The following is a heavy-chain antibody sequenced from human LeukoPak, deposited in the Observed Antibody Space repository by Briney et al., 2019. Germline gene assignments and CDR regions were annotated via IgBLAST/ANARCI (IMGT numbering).Heavy chain of an antibody. J-gene: IGHJ6*03. Sequence: SVKVSXKASGGTFSSYAISWVRQAPGQGLEWMGGIIPIFGTANYAQKFQGRVTITTDESTSTAYMELSSLRSEDTAVYYCARDAKGNPNYYDSSGYAYYYYMDVWGKGTTVTVSS. CDR1: GGTFSSYA. CDR3: ARDAKGNPNYYDSSGYAYYYYMDV. D-gene: IGHD3-22*01. V-gene: IGHV1-69*05. CDR2: IIPIFGTA.